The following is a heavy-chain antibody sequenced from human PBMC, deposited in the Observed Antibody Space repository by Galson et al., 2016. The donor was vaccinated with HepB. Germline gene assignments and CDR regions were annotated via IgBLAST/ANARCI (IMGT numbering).Heavy chain of an antibody. CDR2: IKEDGSEK. J-gene: IGHJ6*03. D-gene: IGHD5-12*01. CDR3: ARAPSGYDLVYYYMDV. CDR1: GFTFSRHW. Sequence: SLRLSCAASGFTFSRHWMSWVRPAPGKGLEWVANIKEDGSEKYSVDSVKGRFTVSRDNDKNSMYLQMNSVRGEDTAVYYCARAPSGYDLVYYYMDVWGKGTTVTVSS. V-gene: IGHV3-7*01.